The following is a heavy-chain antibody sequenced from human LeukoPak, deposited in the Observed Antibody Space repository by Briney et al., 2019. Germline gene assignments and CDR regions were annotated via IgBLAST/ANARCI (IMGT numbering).Heavy chain of an antibody. J-gene: IGHJ4*02. V-gene: IGHV5-51*01. CDR3: ARLGYYYDSSGLDY. D-gene: IGHD3-22*01. CDR2: FYPGDSDT. Sequence: GEALKISCKGSGYSFTSYWIGWVRQMPGKGLQWMGIFYPGDSDTSYSPSFQGQVTISVDKSISTAYLQWSSLEASDTAMYYRARLGYYYDSSGLDYWGQETLVTVSS. CDR1: GYSFTSYW.